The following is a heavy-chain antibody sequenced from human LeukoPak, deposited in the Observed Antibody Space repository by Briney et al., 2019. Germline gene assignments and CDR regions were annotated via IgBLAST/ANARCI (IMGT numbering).Heavy chain of an antibody. D-gene: IGHD2/OR15-2a*01. J-gene: IGHJ4*02. Sequence: SETLSLTCTVPGGSINSYYWSWIRQPPGKGLEWIGYVLRSENTNYSPSLSSRVTILVDASKNQFSLKLTSLTAADTAVYYCARGSYQDFLPNYWSQGTLVTVSS. CDR2: VLRSENT. V-gene: IGHV4-59*01. CDR1: GGSINSYY. CDR3: ARGSYQDFLPNY.